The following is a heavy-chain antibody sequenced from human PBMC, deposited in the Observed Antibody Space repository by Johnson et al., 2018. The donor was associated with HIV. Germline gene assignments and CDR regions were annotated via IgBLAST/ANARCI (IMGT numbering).Heavy chain of an antibody. J-gene: IGHJ3*02. CDR3: AKDAAAAALRAFDN. V-gene: IGHV3-30-3*01. D-gene: IGHD6-13*01. CDR1: GFTFSSYA. Sequence: QVQLVESGGGVVQPGRSLRLSCAASGFTFSSYAMHWVRQAPGKGLEWVAVISYDGSNKYYADSVKGRFTISRDNSKNTLFLQMNSLRAEDTAVYYCAKDAAAAALRAFDNWGQGTMVTVSS. CDR2: ISYDGSNK.